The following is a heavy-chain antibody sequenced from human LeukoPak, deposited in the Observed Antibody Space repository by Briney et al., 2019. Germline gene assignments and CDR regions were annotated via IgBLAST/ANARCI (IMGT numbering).Heavy chain of an antibody. V-gene: IGHV3-30*18. Sequence: GGSLRHSCAASGFTYSSYGMHWVRQAPGKGLEWVAVISYDGSNKYYTDSVKGRFTISRDNSKNTLYLQMNSLRAEDTAVYYCAKDRRLIYYDSSGRDWYFDLWGRGTLVTVSS. CDR2: ISYDGSNK. J-gene: IGHJ2*01. CDR1: GFTYSSYG. D-gene: IGHD3-22*01. CDR3: AKDRRLIYYDSSGRDWYFDL.